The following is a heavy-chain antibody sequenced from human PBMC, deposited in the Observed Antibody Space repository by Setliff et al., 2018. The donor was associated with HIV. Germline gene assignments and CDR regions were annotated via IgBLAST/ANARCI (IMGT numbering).Heavy chain of an antibody. V-gene: IGHV4-4*09. Sequence: SETLSLTCTVSGGSISISDWSWIRQPPGKGLEWIGCIYTSGNTNYDPSLKSRVTISVDTSKSQFSLKLASVTAADTAVYFCARRSDWFDPWGQGTLVTVSS. CDR1: GGSISISD. CDR2: IYTSGNT. J-gene: IGHJ5*02. CDR3: ARRSDWFDP.